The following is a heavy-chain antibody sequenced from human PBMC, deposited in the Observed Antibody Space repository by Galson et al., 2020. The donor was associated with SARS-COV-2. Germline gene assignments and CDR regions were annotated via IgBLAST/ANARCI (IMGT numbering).Heavy chain of an antibody. CDR1: GFTFSSYD. CDR3: ARDPYSSGWPDNWYFDL. D-gene: IGHD6-19*01. V-gene: IGHV3-33*01. CDR2: IWYDGSNK. Sequence: GESLKISCAASGFTFSSYDMHWVRQAPGKGLEWVAVIWYDGSNKYYADSVKGRFTISRDNSKNTLYLQMNSLRAEDTAVYYCARDPYSSGWPDNWYFDLWGRGTLVTVSS. J-gene: IGHJ2*01.